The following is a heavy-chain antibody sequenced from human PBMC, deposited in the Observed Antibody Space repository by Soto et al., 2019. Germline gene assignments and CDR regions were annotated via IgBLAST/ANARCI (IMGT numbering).Heavy chain of an antibody. J-gene: IGHJ4*02. D-gene: IGHD2-8*02. CDR1: GGSISSGGYS. V-gene: IGHV4-30-2*01. Sequence: SETLSLTCAVSGGSISSGGYSWSWVRQPPGKGLEWIGYINHSGSTNYNPSLKSRVTISVDTSKNQFSLKLTSVTAADTAVYYCARDKITGLFDYWGQGTLVTVSS. CDR2: INHSGST. CDR3: ARDKITGLFDY.